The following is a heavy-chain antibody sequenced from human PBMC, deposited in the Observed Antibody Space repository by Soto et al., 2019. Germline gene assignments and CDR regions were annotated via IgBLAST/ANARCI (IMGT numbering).Heavy chain of an antibody. J-gene: IGHJ4*02. CDR1: GYTFTGYY. CDR3: ARDSCSGGSCYVFDY. CDR2: INPNSGGT. D-gene: IGHD2-15*01. Sequence: ASVKVSCKASGYTFTGYYMHWVRQAPGQGLEWMGWINPNSGGTNYAQKFQGWVTMTRDTSISTVYMELSSLRSEDTAVYYCARDSCSGGSCYVFDYWGQGTLVTVSS. V-gene: IGHV1-2*04.